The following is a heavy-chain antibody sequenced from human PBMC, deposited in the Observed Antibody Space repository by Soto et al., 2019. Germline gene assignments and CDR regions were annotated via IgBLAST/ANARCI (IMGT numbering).Heavy chain of an antibody. D-gene: IGHD2-21*01. J-gene: IGHJ4*02. CDR3: AHRRAYCGGDCYSLGAQIAY. V-gene: IGHV2-5*02. CDR1: GFSLTTSGVG. Sequence: QITLKESGPTLVKPTQTLTLTCTFSGFSLTTSGVGVGWIRQPPGKALEWLALIYWADDKRYSPSLKRRLTITKDTSKNQVVLTMTNMDPVDTATYYCAHRRAYCGGDCYSLGAQIAYWGQGTLVTVSS. CDR2: IYWADDK.